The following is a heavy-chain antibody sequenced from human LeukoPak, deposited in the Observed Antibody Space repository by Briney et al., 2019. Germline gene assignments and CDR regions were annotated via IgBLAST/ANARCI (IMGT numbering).Heavy chain of an antibody. CDR2: IYYSGSS. Sequence: SETLSLTCIVSGGSISSSSYYWGWIRQPPGKGLEWIGSIYYSGSSYYNPSLKSRVTISVDTSKNQFSLKLSSVTAADTAVYYCARSGGSGSYYRAWGQGTLVTVSS. J-gene: IGHJ5*02. CDR1: GGSISSSSYY. D-gene: IGHD3-10*01. V-gene: IGHV4-39*07. CDR3: ARSGGSGSYYRA.